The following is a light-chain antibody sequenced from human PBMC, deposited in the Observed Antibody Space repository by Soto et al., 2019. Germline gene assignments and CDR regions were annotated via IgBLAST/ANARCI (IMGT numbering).Light chain of an antibody. Sequence: DIQMTQSPSSLSASVGDRVTITCRASQSISNYLNWYQQKLGKAPKLLIYGASSLQSGVPSRFSGSGSGTDFTLIISSLQPEDSATYYCQESNRVPFTFGGGTKLEIK. CDR3: QESNRVPFT. V-gene: IGKV1-39*01. J-gene: IGKJ4*01. CDR1: QSISNY. CDR2: GAS.